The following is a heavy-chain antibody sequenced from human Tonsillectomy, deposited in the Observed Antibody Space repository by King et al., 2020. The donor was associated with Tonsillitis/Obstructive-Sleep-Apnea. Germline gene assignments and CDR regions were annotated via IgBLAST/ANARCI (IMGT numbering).Heavy chain of an antibody. J-gene: IGHJ6*03. CDR3: AGKSGGYCYYYMDA. CDR2: SIPIFGAA. V-gene: IGHV1-69*01. D-gene: IGHD1-26*01. Sequence: QLVQSGAEVKKPGSSVKVSCKASGGTFSNSAISWVRQAPGQGLEWMGGSIPIFGAANYAQKFQGRVTITADESTNTAYMELSSLRSEDTAVYYCAGKSGGYCYYYMDAWGKGTPVTVSS. CDR1: GGTFSNSA.